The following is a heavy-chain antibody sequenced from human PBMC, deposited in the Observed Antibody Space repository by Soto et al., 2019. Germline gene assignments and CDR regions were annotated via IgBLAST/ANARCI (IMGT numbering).Heavy chain of an antibody. Sequence: CETSGFTFTNYWIVWVRQVPGKGLEWMGLIYPADSDTRYNPSFQGQVTISADTSTNTAFLHWSSLSASDSATYFCARTGRSGLRWLDFFDPWGQGTLVTVSS. J-gene: IGHJ5*02. D-gene: IGHD4-17*01. V-gene: IGHV5-51*01. CDR3: ARTGRSGLRWLDFFDP. CDR2: IYPADSDT. CDR1: GFTFTNYW.